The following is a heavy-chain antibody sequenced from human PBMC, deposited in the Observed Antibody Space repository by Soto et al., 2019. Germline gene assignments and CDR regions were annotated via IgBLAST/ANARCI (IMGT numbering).Heavy chain of an antibody. CDR1: GGSISSSNW. Sequence: SETLSLTCAVSGGSISSSNWWSWVRQPPGKGLEWIGDIYYSGSTYYNPSLKSRVTVSVDTSKNQFSLKLSSVTAADTAVYYCARHPSDFWFDPWGQGTLVTVSS. V-gene: IGHV4-4*02. D-gene: IGHD2-21*02. CDR2: IYYSGST. J-gene: IGHJ5*02. CDR3: ARHPSDFWFDP.